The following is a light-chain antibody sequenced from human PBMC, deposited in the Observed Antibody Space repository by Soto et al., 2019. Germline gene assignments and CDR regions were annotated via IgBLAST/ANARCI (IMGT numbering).Light chain of an antibody. Sequence: EIQMTQSPATLSVSPGERATLSCRASQSVSSNLVWYQQKPGKAPRLLIYGASTRATGVPGRFSGSGYGTEFTLTISSLQAEDFAVYYCQQYNNLLWTFGPGTKVEIK. J-gene: IGKJ1*01. CDR1: QSVSSN. CDR3: QQYNNLLWT. CDR2: GAS. V-gene: IGKV3-15*01.